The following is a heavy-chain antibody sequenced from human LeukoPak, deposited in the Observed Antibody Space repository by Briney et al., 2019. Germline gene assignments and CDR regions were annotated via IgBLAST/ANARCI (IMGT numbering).Heavy chain of an antibody. CDR1: GFTLSSNY. CDR2: IYSGGTT. V-gene: IGHV3-53*01. J-gene: IGHJ5*02. Sequence: GGSLRLSCAASGFTLSSNYMSWVRQAPGGGLEWGSLIYSGGTTYYSDSVKGRVTISRDNSKNTLYLQMNSLRAEDTAVYYCAREAQMTTLKGGNWFDPWGQGTLVTVSS. D-gene: IGHD5-24*01. CDR3: AREAQMTTLKGGNWFDP.